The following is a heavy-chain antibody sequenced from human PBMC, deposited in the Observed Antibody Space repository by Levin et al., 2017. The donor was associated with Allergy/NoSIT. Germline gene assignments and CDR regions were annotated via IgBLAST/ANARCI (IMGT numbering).Heavy chain of an antibody. Sequence: GGSLRLSCVASGFTFSSHWMHWVRQTPGKGLVWVSHINSDGSSTSYADSVKGRFTISRDNAKNTLYVQMNSLRVEDTAVYFCARDPPGSGIDYWGQGTLVTVSS. CDR1: GFTFSSHW. J-gene: IGHJ4*02. D-gene: IGHD6-19*01. V-gene: IGHV3-74*01. CDR2: INSDGSST. CDR3: ARDPPGSGIDY.